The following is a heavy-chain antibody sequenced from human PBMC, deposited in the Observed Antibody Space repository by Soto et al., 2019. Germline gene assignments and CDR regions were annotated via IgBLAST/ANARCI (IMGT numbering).Heavy chain of an antibody. CDR3: ARPSYGSPHHYGMDV. CDR2: ISGSGGST. V-gene: IGHV3-23*01. J-gene: IGHJ6*02. D-gene: IGHD3-10*01. Sequence: GGSLRLSCAASGFTFSSYAMSWVRQAPGKGLEWVSAISGSGGSTYYADSVKGRFTISRDNSKNTLYLQMNSLRAEDTAVYYCARPSYGSPHHYGMDVWGQGTTVTVS. CDR1: GFTFSSYA.